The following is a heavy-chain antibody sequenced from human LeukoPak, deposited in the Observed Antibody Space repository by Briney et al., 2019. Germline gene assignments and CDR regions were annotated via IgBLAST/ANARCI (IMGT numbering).Heavy chain of an antibody. Sequence: GGSLRLSCAASGFTFSGSTMHWVRQASGKGLEWVGRIRSKTNSYATAYAASVEGRFTISRDDSKNTAYLQMNSLKTEDTAMYYCTRSITGITAHFNYWGQGTLVTVSS. CDR3: TRSITGITAHFNY. CDR2: IRSKTNSYAT. V-gene: IGHV3-73*01. J-gene: IGHJ4*02. D-gene: IGHD1-7*01. CDR1: GFTFSGST.